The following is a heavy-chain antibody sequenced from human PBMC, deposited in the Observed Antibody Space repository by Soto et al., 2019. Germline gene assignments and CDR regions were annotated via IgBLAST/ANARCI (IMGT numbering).Heavy chain of an antibody. J-gene: IGHJ4*02. CDR1: GGSFSGYY. CDR2: INHSGST. CDR3: ARVSDIVATMEVFDY. D-gene: IGHD5-12*01. Sequence: SETLSLTCAVYGGSFSGYYWSRIRQPPGKGLEWIGEINHSGSTNYNPSLKSRVTISVDTSKNQFSLKLSSVTAADTAVYYCARVSDIVATMEVFDYWGQGTLVTVSS. V-gene: IGHV4-34*01.